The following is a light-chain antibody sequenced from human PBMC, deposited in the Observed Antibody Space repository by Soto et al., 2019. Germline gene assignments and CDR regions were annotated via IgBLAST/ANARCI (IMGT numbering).Light chain of an antibody. CDR1: QSISSW. J-gene: IGKJ5*01. V-gene: IGKV1-5*03. Sequence: DMQITQCPSSLSESVGPRGTISFGASQSISSWLAWYQQKPGKAPKLLIYKASSLESGVPSRFSGSGSGTEFTLTISSLQSEDFAVYYCQQYNNWPPITFGQGTRLEV. CDR3: QQYNNWPPIT. CDR2: KAS.